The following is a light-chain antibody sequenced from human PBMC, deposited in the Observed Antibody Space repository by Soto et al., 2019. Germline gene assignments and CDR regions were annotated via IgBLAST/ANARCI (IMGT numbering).Light chain of an antibody. CDR3: HVWDSSAGV. Sequence: SYELTQPLSVSVALGQTARITCEGNNIGGKNVHWYQQKPGQAPILVIYRDSYRPSGIPERFSGSNSGNTATLTINRAQAGDEADYFCHVWDSSAGVFGGGTQLTVL. V-gene: IGLV3-9*01. CDR2: RDS. J-gene: IGLJ2*01. CDR1: NIGGKN.